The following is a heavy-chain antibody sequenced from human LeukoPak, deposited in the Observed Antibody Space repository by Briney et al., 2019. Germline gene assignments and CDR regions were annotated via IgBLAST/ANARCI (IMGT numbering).Heavy chain of an antibody. D-gene: IGHD6-19*01. Sequence: SGTLSLTCAVSGGSISSSNWWSWVRQPPGKGLEWIGEIYHSGSTNYNPSLKSRVTISVDKSKNQFSLKLSSVTAADTAVYYCARAGDHSSGWFGQIDYWGQGTLVTVSS. J-gene: IGHJ4*02. CDR1: GGSISSSNW. CDR3: ARAGDHSSGWFGQIDY. CDR2: IYHSGST. V-gene: IGHV4-4*02.